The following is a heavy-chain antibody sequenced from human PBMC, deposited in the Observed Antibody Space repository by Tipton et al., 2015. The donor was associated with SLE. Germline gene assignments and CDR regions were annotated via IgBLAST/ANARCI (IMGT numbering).Heavy chain of an antibody. CDR1: GFTFSSYG. CDR3: AKARTGWYGTCYDY. CDR2: IRYDGSNK. J-gene: IGHJ4*02. Sequence: SLRLSCAASGFTFSSYGMHWVRQAPGKGLQWVAFIRYDGSNKYYADSVKGRFTISRDNSENTLYLQMSSLRVDDTAVYYCAKARTGWYGTCYDYWGQGALVTVSS. V-gene: IGHV3-30*02. D-gene: IGHD6-19*01.